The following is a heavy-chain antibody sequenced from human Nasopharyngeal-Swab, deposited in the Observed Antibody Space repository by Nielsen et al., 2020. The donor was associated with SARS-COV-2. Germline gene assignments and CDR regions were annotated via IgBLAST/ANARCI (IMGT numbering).Heavy chain of an antibody. J-gene: IGHJ6*03. Sequence: KVSCKGSGYSFTSYWISWVRQMPGKGLEWMGRIDPSDSYTNYSPSFQGHVTISADKSISTAYLQWSSLKASDTAMYYCARQIRFLEWLPYYYYYMDAWGKGTTVTVSS. CDR3: ARQIRFLEWLPYYYYYMDA. CDR2: IDPSDSYT. V-gene: IGHV5-10-1*01. D-gene: IGHD3-3*01. CDR1: GYSFTSYW.